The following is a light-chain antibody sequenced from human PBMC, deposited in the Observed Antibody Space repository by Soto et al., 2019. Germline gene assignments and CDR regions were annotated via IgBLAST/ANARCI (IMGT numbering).Light chain of an antibody. J-gene: IGKJ5*01. CDR1: QSVTTR. CDR2: GAS. V-gene: IGKV3-11*01. Sequence: IVLTQSPGTLSLSPGERVTLSCRASQSVTTRLAWYQHKPGQAPTLLMSGASNRASGVPVRFSGSGSGTDFTLTISSLEPEDFAVYYCQQRSNWPPTVGQGTRLEIK. CDR3: QQRSNWPPT.